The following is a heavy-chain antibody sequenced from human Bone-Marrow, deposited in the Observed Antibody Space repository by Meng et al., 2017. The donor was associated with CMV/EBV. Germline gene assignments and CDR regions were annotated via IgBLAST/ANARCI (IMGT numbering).Heavy chain of an antibody. Sequence: GESLKISCAASGFNSSTYWMSWVRQAPGKGPEWVANINQDGRAKYHVGSLQGRFTISRDNAKNSLYLQMNSLRAEDTAVYYCARGHCSSTSCYRYYYGMDVWGPGPTVTGSS. D-gene: IGHD2-2*01. CDR2: INQDGRAK. J-gene: IGHJ6*01. V-gene: IGHV3-7*01. CDR3: ARGHCSSTSCYRYYYGMDV. CDR1: GFNSSTYW.